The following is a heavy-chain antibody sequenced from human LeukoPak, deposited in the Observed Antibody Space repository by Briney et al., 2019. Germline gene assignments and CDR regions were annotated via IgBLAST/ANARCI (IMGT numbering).Heavy chain of an antibody. CDR3: ARTDGFDY. CDR1: GFTFSKFP. CDR2: INSDGSST. J-gene: IGHJ4*02. Sequence: GGSLRLSCAASGFTFSKFPMGWVRQARGKGLVWVSRINSDGSSTSYADSVKGRFTISRDNAKNTLYLQMNSLRAEDTAVYYCARTDGFDYWGQGTLVTVSS. D-gene: IGHD5-24*01. V-gene: IGHV3-74*01.